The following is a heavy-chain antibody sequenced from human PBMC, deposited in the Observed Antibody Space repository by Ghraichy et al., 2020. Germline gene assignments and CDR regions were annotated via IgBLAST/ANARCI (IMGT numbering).Heavy chain of an antibody. D-gene: IGHD3-22*01. CDR2: IYYSGST. Sequence: SQTLSLTCTVSGGSISSYYWSWIRQPPGKGLEWIGYIYYSGSTNYNPSLKSRVTISVDTSKNQFSLKLSSVTAADTAVYYYASGVVDYDSSGYSPPGYWGQGTLVTVSS. CDR3: ASGVVDYDSSGYSPPGY. V-gene: IGHV4-59*01. CDR1: GGSISSYY. J-gene: IGHJ4*02.